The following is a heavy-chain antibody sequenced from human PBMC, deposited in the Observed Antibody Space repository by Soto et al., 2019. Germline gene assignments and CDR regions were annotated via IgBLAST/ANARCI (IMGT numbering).Heavy chain of an antibody. CDR3: ARAIGWNYGYMDV. V-gene: IGHV4-59*08. D-gene: IGHD1-7*01. J-gene: IGHJ6*03. Sequence: PSETLSLTFTVSGGSISSYYWSWIRQPPGKGLEWIGYIYYSGSTNYNPSLKSRVTISVDTSKNQFSLKLSSVTAADTAVYYCARAIGWNYGYMDVWGKGTTVTVSS. CDR1: GGSISSYY. CDR2: IYYSGST.